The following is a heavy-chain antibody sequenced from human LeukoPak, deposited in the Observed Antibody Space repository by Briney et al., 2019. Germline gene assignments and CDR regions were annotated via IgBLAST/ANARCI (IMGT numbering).Heavy chain of an antibody. CDR1: GFTFSSYS. CDR3: ARGGDDSIDY. J-gene: IGHJ4*02. V-gene: IGHV3-21*01. Sequence: GGSLRLSCAASGFTFSSYSMNWVRQAPGKGLEWVSSISSSSSYIYYADSLKGRFTISRDNAKNSLYLQMNSLRAEDAAVYYCARGGDDSIDYWGQGTLVTVSS. D-gene: IGHD3-3*01. CDR2: ISSSSSYI.